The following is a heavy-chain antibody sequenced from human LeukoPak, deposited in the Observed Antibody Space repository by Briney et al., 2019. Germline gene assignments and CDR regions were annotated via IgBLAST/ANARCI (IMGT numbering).Heavy chain of an antibody. Sequence: GRSLRLSCAASGFIFDDYAMHWVRQAPGKGLEWVSGISWNSGSIGYADSVKGRFTISRDNAKNSLYLQMNSLRAEDTALYYCARGARYDSRYYFDYWGQGTLVTVSS. CDR3: ARGARYDSRYYFDY. CDR1: GFIFDDYA. D-gene: IGHD3-22*01. CDR2: ISWNSGSI. V-gene: IGHV3-9*01. J-gene: IGHJ4*02.